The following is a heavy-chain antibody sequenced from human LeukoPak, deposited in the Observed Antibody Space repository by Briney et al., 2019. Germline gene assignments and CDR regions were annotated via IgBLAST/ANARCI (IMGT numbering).Heavy chain of an antibody. CDR3: ARDLIVATIFDAFDI. CDR2: IYHSGST. D-gene: IGHD5-12*01. V-gene: IGHV4-38-2*02. CDR1: GYSISSGYY. J-gene: IGHJ3*02. Sequence: ASETLSLTCTVSGYSISSGYYWGWIRQPPGKGLEWIGSIYHSGSTYYNPSLKSRVTISVDTSKNQFSLKLSSVTAADTAVYYCARDLIVATIFDAFDIWGQGTMVTVSS.